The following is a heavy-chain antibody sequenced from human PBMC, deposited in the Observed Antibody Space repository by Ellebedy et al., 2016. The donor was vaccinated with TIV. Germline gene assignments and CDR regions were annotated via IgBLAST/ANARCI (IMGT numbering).Heavy chain of an antibody. CDR2: INHSGST. J-gene: IGHJ6*03. Sequence: AGSLRLSXAVYGGSSSGYYWSWIRQPAGKGLEWIGEINHSGSTNYNPSLKSRVTISVDTSKNQFSLKLSSVTAADTAVYYCARGLKYCTSTSGYLTGYYYMAVWGEGTTVTVSS. CDR1: GGSSSGYY. V-gene: IGHV4-34*01. D-gene: IGHD2-2*01. CDR3: ARGLKYCTSTSGYLTGYYYMAV.